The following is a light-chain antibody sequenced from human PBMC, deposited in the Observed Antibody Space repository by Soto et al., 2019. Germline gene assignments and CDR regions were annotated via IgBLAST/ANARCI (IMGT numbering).Light chain of an antibody. CDR1: QGISSW. V-gene: IGKV1-12*01. CDR2: GAS. Sequence: DIQMTQSPSSVSASEGDRVTITCRASQGISSWLAWYQQKPGQAPKLLIYGASNLQSGVPSRFSGSGSGTDFTLTIYSLQPEDFATYYCQQDIHFPFTFGPGTKVYVK. CDR3: QQDIHFPFT. J-gene: IGKJ3*01.